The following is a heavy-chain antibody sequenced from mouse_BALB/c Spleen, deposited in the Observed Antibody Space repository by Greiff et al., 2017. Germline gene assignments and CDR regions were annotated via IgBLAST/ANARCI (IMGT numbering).Heavy chain of an antibody. CDR2: IYPGNVNT. CDR1: GYTFTSYY. V-gene: IGHV1S56*01. J-gene: IGHJ3*01. Sequence: VQLQQSGPELVKPGASVRISCKASGYTFTSYYIHWVKQRPGQGLEWIGWIYPGNVNTKYNEKFKGKATLTADKSSSTAYMQLSSLTSEDSAVYFCARGYDEVAYWGQGTLVTVSA. CDR3: ARGYDEVAY. D-gene: IGHD2-2*01.